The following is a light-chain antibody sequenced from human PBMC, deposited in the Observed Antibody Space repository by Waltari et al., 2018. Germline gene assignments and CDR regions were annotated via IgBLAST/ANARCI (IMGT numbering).Light chain of an antibody. V-gene: IGKV4-1*01. J-gene: IGKJ1*01. CDR1: QSVLYRSNDMNY. Sequence: DIIVTQSPDSLAVSLGERATIHCKSSQSVLYRSNDMNYLDWYQQKPGQPPKRLIHWATTRESGVPDRFNGSGSGSDFTLTFSSLQAEEVGVYYCQQDHRRLTFGQGTKVEIK. CDR3: QQDHRRLT. CDR2: WAT.